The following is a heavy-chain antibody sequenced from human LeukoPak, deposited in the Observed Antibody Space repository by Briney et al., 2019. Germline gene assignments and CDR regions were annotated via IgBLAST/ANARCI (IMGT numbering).Heavy chain of an antibody. V-gene: IGHV1-69*06. Sequence: GASVKVSCKASGGTFSSYAISWVRQAPGQGLEWMGGIIPIFGTANYAQKFQGRVTITADKSTSTAYMELRSLRSDDTAVYYCARDPVDIVVVPAAMSNVWFDPWGQGTLVTVSS. CDR1: GGTFSSYA. D-gene: IGHD2-2*03. CDR3: ARDPVDIVVVPAAMSNVWFDP. CDR2: IIPIFGTA. J-gene: IGHJ5*02.